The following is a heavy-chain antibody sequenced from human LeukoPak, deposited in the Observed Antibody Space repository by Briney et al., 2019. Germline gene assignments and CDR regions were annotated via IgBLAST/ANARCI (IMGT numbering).Heavy chain of an antibody. V-gene: IGHV3-23*01. CDR2: ISDQT. J-gene: IGHJ4*02. CDR1: GFTFSIYA. Sequence: GGSLRLSCAVSGFTFSIYAMAWVRQAPGGGLEWVSGISDQTYYVDSVRGRFTISRDNSKNTLYLQMNSLRDDDTAVYYCAKGQASVTYKYFFDYWGQGTLVTVSS. D-gene: IGHD4-17*01. CDR3: AKGQASVTYKYFFDY.